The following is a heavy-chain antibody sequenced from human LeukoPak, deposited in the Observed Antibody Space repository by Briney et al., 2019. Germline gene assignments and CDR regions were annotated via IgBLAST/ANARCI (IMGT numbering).Heavy chain of an antibody. J-gene: IGHJ4*02. CDR3: ARDPGSVVPKSIVFDY. Sequence: PGASVKVSCKASGYTFTSYAMHWVRQAPGQRLEWMGWINAGNGNTKYSQKFQGRVTITRDTSASTAYMELSSLRSEDTAVYYCARDPGSVVPKSIVFDYWGQGTLVTVSS. D-gene: IGHD2-2*01. CDR2: INAGNGNT. V-gene: IGHV1-3*01. CDR1: GYTFTSYA.